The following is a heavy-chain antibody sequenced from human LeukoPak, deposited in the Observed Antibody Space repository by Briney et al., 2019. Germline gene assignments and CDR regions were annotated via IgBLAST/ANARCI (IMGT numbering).Heavy chain of an antibody. CDR1: GYTFTSYG. D-gene: IGHD2-8*01. CDR2: ISAYNGNT. CDR3: ARDGWNGYYYMDV. V-gene: IGHV1-18*01. J-gene: IGHJ6*03. Sequence: ASVKVSCKASGYTFTSYGISWVRQAPGQGLEWMGWISAYNGNTNYAQKLQGRVTITTAESTSTAYMELSSLRSEDTAVYYCARDGWNGYYYMDVWGKGTTVTVSS.